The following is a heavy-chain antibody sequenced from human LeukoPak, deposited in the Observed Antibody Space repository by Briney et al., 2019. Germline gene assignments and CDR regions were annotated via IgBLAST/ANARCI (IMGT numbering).Heavy chain of an antibody. CDR2: MNPNSGNS. CDR1: GYTFISYD. V-gene: IGHV1-8*01. Sequence: ASVKVSCKASGYTFISYDINWVRQATGQGLEWMGWMNPNSGNSGYAQKLQGRVTMTTDTSTSTAYMELRSLRSDDTAVYYCARAGPGYYYYYMDVWGKGTTVTVSS. D-gene: IGHD2-8*02. J-gene: IGHJ6*03. CDR3: ARAGPGYYYYYMDV.